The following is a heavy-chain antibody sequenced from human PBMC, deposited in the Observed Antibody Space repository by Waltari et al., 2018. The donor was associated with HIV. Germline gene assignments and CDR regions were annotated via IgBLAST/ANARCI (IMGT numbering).Heavy chain of an antibody. Sequence: QVQLQESGPGLVKPSQTLSLTCTVSGGSISSAGFYWSWIRQHPGKGLEWIGNIYYTGSTDYNPSLKSRVTISIDTANNQFSLNLSSVTAADTAVYYCARDYGSGRGGGMDVWGQGTTVTVSS. V-gene: IGHV4-31*03. D-gene: IGHD3-10*01. CDR3: ARDYGSGRGGGMDV. J-gene: IGHJ6*02. CDR1: GGSISSAGFY. CDR2: IYYTGST.